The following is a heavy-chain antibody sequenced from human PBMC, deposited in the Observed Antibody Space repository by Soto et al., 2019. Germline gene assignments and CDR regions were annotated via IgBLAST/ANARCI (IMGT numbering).Heavy chain of an antibody. CDR2: IYYSGST. V-gene: IGHV4-39*06. D-gene: IGHD3-10*01. CDR1: GGSISSSSYY. CDR3: ARDQSFSWFDP. Sequence: PSETLSLTCTVSGGSISSSSYYWGWIRQPPGKGLEWIGSIYYSGSTYYNPSLKSRVTISVDTSKNQFPLKLSSVTAADTAVYYCARDQSFSWFDPWGQGTLVTVSS. J-gene: IGHJ5*02.